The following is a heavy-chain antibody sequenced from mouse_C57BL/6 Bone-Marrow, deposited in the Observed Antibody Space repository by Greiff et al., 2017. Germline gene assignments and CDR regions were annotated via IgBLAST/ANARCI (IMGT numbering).Heavy chain of an antibody. CDR3: ARFYYWYFDV. J-gene: IGHJ1*03. V-gene: IGHV5-4*01. CDR2: ISDGGSYT. CDR1: GFTFSSYA. Sequence: EVQRVESGGGLVKPGGSLKLSCAASGFTFSSYAMSWVRQTPEKRLEWVATISDGGSYTYYPDNVKGRFTISRDNAKNNLYLQMSHLKSEDTAMYYCARFYYWYFDVWGTGTTVTVSS.